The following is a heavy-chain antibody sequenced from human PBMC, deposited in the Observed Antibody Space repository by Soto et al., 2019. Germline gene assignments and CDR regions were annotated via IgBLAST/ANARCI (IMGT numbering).Heavy chain of an antibody. J-gene: IGHJ4*02. CDR1: GFTVSSNY. D-gene: IGHD2-15*01. CDR2: IYSGGST. V-gene: IGHV3-53*01. CDR3: ARDGYCSGGSCYSGGDY. Sequence: EVQLVESGGGLIQPGGSLRLSCAASGFTVSSNYMSWVRQAPGKGLEWVSVIYSGGSTYYADSVKGRFTISRDNSKNTLYLQMNSLRAEDTAVYYCARDGYCSGGSCYSGGDYWGQGTLVTVSS.